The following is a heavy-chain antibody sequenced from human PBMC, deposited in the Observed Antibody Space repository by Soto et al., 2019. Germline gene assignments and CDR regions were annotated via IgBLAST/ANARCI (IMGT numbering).Heavy chain of an antibody. Sequence: EVQLLESGGGLVQPGGSLRLSCAASGFTFSSYAMSWVRQAPGEGLEWVSTINGSGNSTYYADSVKGRFTISRDNSKNTLYLQMNSLRAEDTAVYYCAKADSRMVRGATDYWGQGTLVTVSS. J-gene: IGHJ4*02. CDR3: AKADSRMVRGATDY. V-gene: IGHV3-23*01. D-gene: IGHD3-10*01. CDR1: GFTFSSYA. CDR2: INGSGNST.